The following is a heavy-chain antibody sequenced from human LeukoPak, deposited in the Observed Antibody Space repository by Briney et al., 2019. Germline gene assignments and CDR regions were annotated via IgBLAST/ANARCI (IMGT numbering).Heavy chain of an antibody. CDR3: VKDYSTIAAAANPLFDY. CDR1: GFTFSNYA. Sequence: GGSLRLSCAASGFTFSNYAMTWVRQAPGKGLEWVSSITGSGDTAFYADSVKGRFTISRDNSKNMLYLQMHSLRVEDTAVYYCVKDYSTIAAAANPLFDYWGQGALVTVSS. V-gene: IGHV3-23*01. D-gene: IGHD6-25*01. J-gene: IGHJ4*02. CDR2: ITGSGDTA.